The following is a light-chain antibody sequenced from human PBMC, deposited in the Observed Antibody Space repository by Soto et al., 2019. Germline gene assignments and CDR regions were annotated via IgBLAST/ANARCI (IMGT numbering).Light chain of an antibody. V-gene: IGLV2-14*03. CDR3: NSFTTSSTLV. J-gene: IGLJ2*01. CDR1: SSDVGAYNY. CDR2: DVS. Sequence: QSALTQPASVSGSPGQSITISCTGTSSDVGAYNYVSWYQHHPGKAPKLMIYDVSNRPSGVSNRFSGSKSGNTASLTISGLQAGDEADYYCNSFTTSSTLVFGGGTQLTVL.